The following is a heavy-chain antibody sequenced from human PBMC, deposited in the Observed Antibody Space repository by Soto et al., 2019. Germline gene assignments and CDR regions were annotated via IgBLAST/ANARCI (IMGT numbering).Heavy chain of an antibody. D-gene: IGHD2-15*01. CDR3: ARTVFRDIVVVVAAIPVRYYGMDV. CDR1: GGTFSSYA. V-gene: IGHV1-69*13. CDR2: IIPIFGTA. J-gene: IGHJ6*02. Sequence: SVKVSCKASGGTFSSYAISWVRQAPGQGLEWMGGIIPIFGTANYAQKFQGRVTITADESTSTAYMELSSLRSEDTAVYYCARTVFRDIVVVVAAIPVRYYGMDVWGQGTTVTVS.